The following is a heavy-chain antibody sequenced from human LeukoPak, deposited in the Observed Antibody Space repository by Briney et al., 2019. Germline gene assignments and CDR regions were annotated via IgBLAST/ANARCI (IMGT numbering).Heavy chain of an antibody. V-gene: IGHV3-23*01. CDR3: AKGTFAQPAGY. CDR1: GFTFSDYY. D-gene: IGHD1-7*01. CDR2: ISGSGGST. Sequence: GGSLRLSCAASGFTFSDYYMSWIRQAPGKGLEWVSAISGSGGSTYYADSVKGRFTISRDISKNTLYLQMNSLRAEDTAVYSCAKGTFAQPAGYWGQGTLVTVSS. J-gene: IGHJ4*02.